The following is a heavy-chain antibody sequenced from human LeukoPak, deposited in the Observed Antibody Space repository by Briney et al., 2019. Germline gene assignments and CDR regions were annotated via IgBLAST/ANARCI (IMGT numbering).Heavy chain of an antibody. D-gene: IGHD1-26*01. J-gene: IGHJ4*02. Sequence: GGSLRLSCAASGFTFSSYEMNWVRQAPGKGLEWVSYISSSGSIIYYADSVKGRFTISRDNAKNSLYLQMNSLRAEDTAVYYCARATLSGSYLDYFDYWGQGTLVTVSS. CDR3: ARATLSGSYLDYFDY. CDR1: GFTFSSYE. V-gene: IGHV3-48*03. CDR2: ISSSGSII.